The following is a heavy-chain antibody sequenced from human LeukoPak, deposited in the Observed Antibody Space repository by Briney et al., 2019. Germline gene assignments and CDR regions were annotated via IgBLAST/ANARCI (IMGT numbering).Heavy chain of an antibody. Sequence: GRSLRLSCAASGFTFSSYGMHWVRQAPGKGLEWVAVISYDGSNKYYADSVKGRFTISRDNSKNTLYLQMNSLRAEDTAVYYCARDPLRWRFTMVRDRGLFNWFDPWGQGTLVTVSS. D-gene: IGHD3-10*01. J-gene: IGHJ5*02. V-gene: IGHV3-30*03. CDR3: ARDPLRWRFTMVRDRGLFNWFDP. CDR1: GFTFSSYG. CDR2: ISYDGSNK.